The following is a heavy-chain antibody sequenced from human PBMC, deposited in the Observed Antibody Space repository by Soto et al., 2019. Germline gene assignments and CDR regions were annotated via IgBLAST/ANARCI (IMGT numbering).Heavy chain of an antibody. D-gene: IGHD3-16*02. CDR3: SIVGRIEIRYTLFAS. V-gene: IGHV4-59*01. CDR1: GGSISGYY. J-gene: IGHJ4*01. CDR2: IHYTGSA. Sequence: PSENPSLTSTVYGGSISGYYWSWIRQPPGKEPELIAYIHYTGSAYYNPSLRSRVTISIATSRNQFSLQVSSVNATATAVYYFSIVGRIEIRYTLFASWG.